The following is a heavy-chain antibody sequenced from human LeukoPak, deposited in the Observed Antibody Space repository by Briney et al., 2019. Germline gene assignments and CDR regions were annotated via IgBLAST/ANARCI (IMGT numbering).Heavy chain of an antibody. CDR3: ARGGRNSKDYYYYMDV. CDR2: MNPNSGNT. CDR1: GYTFTSYD. D-gene: IGHD4-11*01. J-gene: IGHJ6*03. V-gene: IGHV1-8*01. Sequence: GASVKVSCKASGYTFTSYDINWVRQATGQGLEWMGWMNPNSGNTGYAQKFQGRVTMTRNTSISTAYMELSSLRSEDTAVYYCARGGRNSKDYYYYMDVWGKGTTVTVSS.